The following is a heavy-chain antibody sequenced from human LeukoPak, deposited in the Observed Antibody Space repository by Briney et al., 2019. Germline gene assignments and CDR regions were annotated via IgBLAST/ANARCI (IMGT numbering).Heavy chain of an antibody. CDR3: ARVKVVTAAGPHYYGMDV. V-gene: IGHV1-3*04. D-gene: IGHD6-13*01. J-gene: IGHJ6*02. CDR1: GYTFTNHA. CDR2: INTADGNT. Sequence: ASVKVSCKASGYTFTNHAMHWVRQAPGQGLEWMGWINTADGNTKYSQKFQGRVTITGDTSASTAYMELSSLRSEDTAVYYCARVKVVTAAGPHYYGMDVWGQGTTVTVSS.